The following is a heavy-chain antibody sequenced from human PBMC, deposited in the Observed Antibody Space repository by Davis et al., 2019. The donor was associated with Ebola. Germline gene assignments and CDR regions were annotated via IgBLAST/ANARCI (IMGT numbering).Heavy chain of an antibody. Sequence: GESLKISCAASGFTFSSYSMNWVRQAPGKGLEWVSSISSSSSYIYYADSVKGRFTISRDNAKNSLYLQMNSLRAEDTAVYYCARDYPGIAAAGFDYWGQGTLVTVSS. CDR3: ARDYPGIAAAGFDY. J-gene: IGHJ4*02. D-gene: IGHD6-13*01. CDR1: GFTFSSYS. CDR2: ISSSSSYI. V-gene: IGHV3-21*01.